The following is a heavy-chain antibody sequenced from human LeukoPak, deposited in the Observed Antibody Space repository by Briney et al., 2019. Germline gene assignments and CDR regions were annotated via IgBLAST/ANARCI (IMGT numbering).Heavy chain of an antibody. V-gene: IGHV4-30-2*01. CDR1: GGSISSGGYS. CDR2: IYHSGST. Sequence: SETLSLTCAVSGGSISSGGYSWSWIRQPPGKGLEWIGYIYHSGSTYYNPSLKSRVTISVDRSKNQFSLKLSSVTAADTAVYYCASGYGGSYPTDYWGQGTLVTVSS. D-gene: IGHD1-26*01. J-gene: IGHJ4*02. CDR3: ASGYGGSYPTDY.